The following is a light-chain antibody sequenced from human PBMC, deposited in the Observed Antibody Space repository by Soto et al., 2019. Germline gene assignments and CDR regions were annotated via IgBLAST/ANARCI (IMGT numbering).Light chain of an antibody. Sequence: EIVMTQSPATPPVSPGERAALSCRASQSVSSDLAWYHQKPGQAPRLLIYGASTRETGIPALFSGSGSGTEFTLTINSLKYEDFAVSYCPQYNNWPRTFGQGTKVDIK. J-gene: IGKJ1*01. CDR3: PQYNNWPRT. CDR1: QSVSSD. V-gene: IGKV3-15*01. CDR2: GAS.